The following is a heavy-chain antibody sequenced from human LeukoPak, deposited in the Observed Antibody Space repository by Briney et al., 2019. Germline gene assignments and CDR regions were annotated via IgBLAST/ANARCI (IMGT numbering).Heavy chain of an antibody. Sequence: SGPTLVKPTQTLTLTCTFSGFSLSTSGVGVGWIRQPPGKALGWLALIYWDDDKRYSPSLKSRLTITKDTSKNQVVLTMTNMDPVDTATYYCAHSLRGYCSGGSCYWTHDAFDIWGRGTMVTVSS. V-gene: IGHV2-5*02. CDR2: IYWDDDK. J-gene: IGHJ3*02. D-gene: IGHD2-15*01. CDR3: AHSLRGYCSGGSCYWTHDAFDI. CDR1: GFSLSTSGVG.